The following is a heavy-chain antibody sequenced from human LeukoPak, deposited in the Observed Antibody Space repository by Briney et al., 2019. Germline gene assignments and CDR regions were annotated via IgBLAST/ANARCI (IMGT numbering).Heavy chain of an antibody. V-gene: IGHV3-53*01. CDR2: IYSGGST. J-gene: IGHJ6*02. CDR1: GFTISSNY. Sequence: GGSLRLSCAASGFTISSNYMSWVRQAPGKGLEWVSVIYSGGSTYYADSVKGRFTISRDNSKNTLYLQMNSLRAEDTAVYYCARDNPNYYGSGSYSPTWYYGMDVWGQGTTVTVSS. CDR3: ARDNPNYYGSGSYSPTWYYGMDV. D-gene: IGHD3-10*01.